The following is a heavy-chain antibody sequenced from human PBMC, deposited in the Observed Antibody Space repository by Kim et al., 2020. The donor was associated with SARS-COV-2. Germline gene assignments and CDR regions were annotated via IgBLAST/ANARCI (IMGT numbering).Heavy chain of an antibody. CDR3: ATAMYYGIDWLSYFDY. D-gene: IGHD3-9*01. Sequence: DSVKGRFPVSRDNSKNTLYLQMTSQRTEETAVYYWATAMYYGIDWLSYFDYWGQGTLVTVSS. V-gene: IGHV3-23*01. J-gene: IGHJ4*02.